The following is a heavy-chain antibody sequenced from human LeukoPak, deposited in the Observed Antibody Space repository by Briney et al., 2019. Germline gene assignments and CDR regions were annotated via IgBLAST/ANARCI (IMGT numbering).Heavy chain of an antibody. D-gene: IGHD3-22*01. CDR3: TTGSNRYDSSDFVH. Sequence: GGSLRLSCAASGFTFSSYSMNWVRQAPGKGLEWVGRIYRKADGGTTEYYAPVKGRFTISRDDSKNTLYLQMNSLKTEDTAVYYCTTGSNRYDSSDFVHWGQGTLVTVSS. V-gene: IGHV3-15*01. J-gene: IGHJ4*02. CDR1: GFTFSSYS. CDR2: IYRKADGGTT.